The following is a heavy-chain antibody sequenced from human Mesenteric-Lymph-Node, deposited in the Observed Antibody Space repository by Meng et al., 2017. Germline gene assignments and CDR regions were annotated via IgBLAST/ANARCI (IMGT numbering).Heavy chain of an antibody. CDR3: ARLTNRGLDY. D-gene: IGHD1-14*01. CDR1: GGSISSSNW. J-gene: IGHJ4*02. V-gene: IGHV4-4*02. CDR2: IYHSGST. Sequence: QVQLQESGPGLVKPSGTLSLTCADSGGSISSSNWWTWVRQPPGKGLEWLGEIYHSGSTNYNPSLKSRVTISVDKSQNQFSLKLSSVTAADTAVYYCARLTNRGLDYWGQGTLVTVSS.